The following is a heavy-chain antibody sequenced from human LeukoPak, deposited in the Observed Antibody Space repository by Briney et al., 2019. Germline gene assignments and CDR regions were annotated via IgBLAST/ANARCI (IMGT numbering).Heavy chain of an antibody. Sequence: SETLSLTCTVSGGSISSGDYNWIWIRQPPGKGLEWIGYIYYSGSTNYNPSLKSRVTISVDTSKNQYSLKLSSVTAADTAVYYCVRSGYCSSTSCRRYFDLWGRGTLVTVSS. V-gene: IGHV4-61*08. CDR3: VRSGYCSSTSCRRYFDL. J-gene: IGHJ2*01. CDR2: IYYSGST. CDR1: GGSISSGDYN. D-gene: IGHD2-2*01.